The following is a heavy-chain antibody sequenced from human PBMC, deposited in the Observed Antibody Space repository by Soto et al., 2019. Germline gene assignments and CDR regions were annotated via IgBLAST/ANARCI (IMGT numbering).Heavy chain of an antibody. J-gene: IGHJ4*02. V-gene: IGHV3-48*03. CDR3: AREGRVGGIDY. D-gene: IGHD6-19*01. CDR2: ISSIGVAT. Sequence: GGSLRLSWAASGFTFSIHEMNWVRQAPGKGLEWVSYISSIGVATYYADSVKGRFTISRDNAKNSLYLQMNSLRAEDTAVYYCAREGRVGGIDYWGQGTPVTVSS. CDR1: GFTFSIHE.